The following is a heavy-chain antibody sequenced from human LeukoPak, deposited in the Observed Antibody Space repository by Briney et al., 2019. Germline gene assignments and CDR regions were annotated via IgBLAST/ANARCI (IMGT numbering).Heavy chain of an antibody. CDR3: ATDLKKGDSGCFDY. V-gene: IGHV7-4-1*02. J-gene: IGHJ4*02. Sequence: ASVKVSCKASGYTFTSYAMNWVRQAPGQGLEWMGWINTNTGNPTYAQGFTGRFVFSLGTSVSTAYLHISSLEAEDTAIYYCATDLKKGDSGCFDYWGQGTLVTVSS. CDR1: GYTFTSYA. CDR2: INTNTGNP. D-gene: IGHD6-19*01.